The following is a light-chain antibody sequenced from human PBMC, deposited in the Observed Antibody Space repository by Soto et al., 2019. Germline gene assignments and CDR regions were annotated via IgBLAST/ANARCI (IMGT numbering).Light chain of an antibody. Sequence: QSALTHAASVSGSPGQSITISCTGTSSDVGGYNYVSWYQQHPGKAPKLMIYDVSNRPSGVSNRFSCSKSGNTASLTISGPQAEDDADYYCSSFTSRALYVFGTGTEVTV. CDR2: DVS. CDR3: SSFTSRALYV. J-gene: IGLJ1*01. V-gene: IGLV2-14*01. CDR1: SSDVGGYNY.